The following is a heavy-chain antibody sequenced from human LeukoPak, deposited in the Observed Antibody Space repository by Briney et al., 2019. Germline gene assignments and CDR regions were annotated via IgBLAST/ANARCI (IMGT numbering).Heavy chain of an antibody. V-gene: IGHV4-39*07. J-gene: IGHJ4*02. D-gene: IGHD3-16*01. CDR3: ARAGGAYDY. CDR2: IYYSGST. Sequence: PSETLSLTCTVSGGSISSSSYYWGWIRQPPGKGLEWIGSIYYSGSTYYNPSLKSRVTISVDTSKNQFSLKLSSVTAADTAVYYCARAGGAYDYWGQGTLVTVSS. CDR1: GGSISSSSYY.